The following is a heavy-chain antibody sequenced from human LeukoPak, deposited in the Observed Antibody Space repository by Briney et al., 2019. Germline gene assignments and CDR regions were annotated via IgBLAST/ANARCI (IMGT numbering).Heavy chain of an antibody. Sequence: ASVKVSCKASGYTFTSHAMHWVRQAPGQRLEWMGWINAGNGNTKYSQKFQGRVTITRDTSASTAYMELSSLRSEDTAVYYCAREPLWFPFDYWGQGTLVTVSS. CDR2: INAGNGNT. D-gene: IGHD3-10*01. CDR3: AREPLWFPFDY. J-gene: IGHJ4*02. CDR1: GYTFTSHA. V-gene: IGHV1-3*01.